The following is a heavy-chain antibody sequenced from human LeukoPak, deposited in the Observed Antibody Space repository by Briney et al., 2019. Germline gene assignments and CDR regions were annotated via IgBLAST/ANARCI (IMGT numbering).Heavy chain of an antibody. CDR3: IAYSSGGV. Sequence: GGSLRLSCAASGFTLSNYWMHWVRQAPGKGLVWVSRIKNDGSSKYYVDSVKGRFTISRDNAKNTLYLRMSSLRAEDTAVYYGIAYSSGGVWGQGTLVTVSP. CDR1: GFTLSNYW. V-gene: IGHV3-74*01. CDR2: IKNDGSSK. D-gene: IGHD6-25*01. J-gene: IGHJ4*02.